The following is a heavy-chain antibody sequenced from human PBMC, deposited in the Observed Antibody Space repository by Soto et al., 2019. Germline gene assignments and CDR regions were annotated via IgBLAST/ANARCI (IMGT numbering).Heavy chain of an antibody. CDR1: GFTFSSYS. J-gene: IGHJ6*02. CDR3: ARVNRYYYGMDV. CDR2: ISSTSSYM. Sequence: GGSLRRSCAASGFTFSSYSMNWVRQAPGKGLEWVSSISSTSSYMYYADSVRGRVTISRDNANNSLYLQMNSLRPEDTAVYDCARVNRYYYGMDVWGQGTTVTGS. V-gene: IGHV3-21*01.